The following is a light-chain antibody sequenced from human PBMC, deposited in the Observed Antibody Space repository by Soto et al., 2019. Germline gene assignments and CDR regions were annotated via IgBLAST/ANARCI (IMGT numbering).Light chain of an antibody. Sequence: QSVLTQPASVSGSPGQSVTISSTGTSSDVGAYKYVSWYQKHPGKAPKLMIYGVSNRPSGISNRFSGSKSGNTAFLTISGLQPEDEADYYCSSFTGPTTLDVFGTGTKLTVL. CDR2: GVS. CDR1: SSDVGAYKY. V-gene: IGLV2-14*03. CDR3: SSFTGPTTLDV. J-gene: IGLJ1*01.